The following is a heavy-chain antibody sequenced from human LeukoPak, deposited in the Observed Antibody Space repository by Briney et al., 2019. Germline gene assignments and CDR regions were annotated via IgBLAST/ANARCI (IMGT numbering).Heavy chain of an antibody. J-gene: IGHJ5*02. V-gene: IGHV4-34*01. Sequence: SETLSLTCAVYGGSFSGYYWSWIRQPPGKGLEWIGEINHSGSTNYNPSLKSRVTIPVDTSKNQFSLKLSSVTAADTAVYYCARGPVRFLEWLGSNNNWFDPWGQGTLVTVSS. CDR2: INHSGST. CDR3: ARGPVRFLEWLGSNNNWFDP. D-gene: IGHD3-3*01. CDR1: GGSFSGYY.